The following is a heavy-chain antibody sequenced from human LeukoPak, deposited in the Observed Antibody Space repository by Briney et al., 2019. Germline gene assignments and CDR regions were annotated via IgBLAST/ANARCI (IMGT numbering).Heavy chain of an antibody. CDR2: IIPMFGTA. CDR1: GGTFSSYV. V-gene: IGHV1-69*13. CDR3: ARDRAVATWYFDY. D-gene: IGHD5-12*01. J-gene: IGHJ4*02. Sequence: SVKVSCKASGGTFSSYVISWVRQAPGQGLEWMGGIIPMFGTANYGQKFQGRVTITADESTSTAYMELRSLRSDDTAVYYCARDRAVATWYFDYWGQGTLVTVSS.